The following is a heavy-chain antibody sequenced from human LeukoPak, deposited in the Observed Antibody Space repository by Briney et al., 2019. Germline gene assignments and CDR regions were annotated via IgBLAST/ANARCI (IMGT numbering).Heavy chain of an antibody. Sequence: ASVKVSCKASGYTFISYYMHWVRQAPGQGLEWMGIINPSGGSTSYAQKFQGRVTMTRDMSTSTVYMELSSLRSEDTAVYYCARSTPYYYYMDVWGKGTTVTVSS. V-gene: IGHV1-46*01. J-gene: IGHJ6*03. CDR3: ARSTPYYYYMDV. CDR1: GYTFISYY. CDR2: INPSGGST.